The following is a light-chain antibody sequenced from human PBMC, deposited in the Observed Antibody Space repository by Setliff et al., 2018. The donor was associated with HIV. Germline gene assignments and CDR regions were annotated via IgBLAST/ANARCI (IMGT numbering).Light chain of an antibody. CDR1: QSIGDY. J-gene: IGKJ4*01. CDR3: QQSFGTPLT. V-gene: IGKV1-39*01. CDR2: SAS. Sequence: DIQMTQSPSSLSASVGDRVTITCRASQSIGDYLNWYQQRPGKAPKLLIYSASTLQTAVPSRFSGAVSGTDFTLTISSLQPEDFAIYYCQQSFGTPLTFGAGTKVDI.